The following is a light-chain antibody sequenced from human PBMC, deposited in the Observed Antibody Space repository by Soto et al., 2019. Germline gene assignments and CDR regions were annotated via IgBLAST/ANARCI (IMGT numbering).Light chain of an antibody. J-gene: IGKJ1*01. Sequence: EIVLTQSPGTLSLSPGERATLSCRASQSVTSNYLAWYQQKPGQAPRLLLXAASRRAPGIPDRFSASGSGTDLTLTISRLETEDFAVYFCQQYGTSPTWTFGQGTKVDIK. CDR2: AAS. V-gene: IGKV3-20*01. CDR3: QQYGTSPTWT. CDR1: QSVTSNY.